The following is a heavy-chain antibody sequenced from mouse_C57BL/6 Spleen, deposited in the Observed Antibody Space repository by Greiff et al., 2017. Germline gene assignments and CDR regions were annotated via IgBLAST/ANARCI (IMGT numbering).Heavy chain of an antibody. V-gene: IGHV1-55*01. D-gene: IGHD1-1*01. CDR2: IYPGSGST. CDR3: ARHYYGSAYDY. J-gene: IGHJ2*01. Sequence: VQLQQSGAELVKPGASVKMSCKASGYTFTSYWITWVKQRPGQGLEWIGDIYPGSGSTNYNEKFKSKATLTVDTSSSTAYMQLSSLTSEDSAVYYCARHYYGSAYDYWGQGTTLTVSS. CDR1: GYTFTSYW.